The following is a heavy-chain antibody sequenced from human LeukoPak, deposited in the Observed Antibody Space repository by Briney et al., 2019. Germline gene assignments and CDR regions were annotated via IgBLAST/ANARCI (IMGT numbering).Heavy chain of an antibody. J-gene: IGHJ6*03. CDR3: ARVGRSRGSLPNSYYYMDV. Sequence: GSSVKVSCNASGDIFNSYSVSWVRQAPGQGLEWMGGIIPIFRSTNYAQKFQGRVTITTDQSTRTAYMELNSLSSDDTAVYYCARVGRSRGSLPNSYYYMDVWGKGTTVTVSS. CDR2: IIPIFRST. D-gene: IGHD1-26*01. V-gene: IGHV1-69*05. CDR1: GDIFNSYS.